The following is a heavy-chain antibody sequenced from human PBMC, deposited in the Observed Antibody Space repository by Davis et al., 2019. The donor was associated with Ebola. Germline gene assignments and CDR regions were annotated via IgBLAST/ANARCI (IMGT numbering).Heavy chain of an antibody. CDR1: GFTFSDHW. CDR3: ARGNIDI. Sequence: PGGSLRLSCAVSGFTFSDHWMTWVRQAPGKGLEWVANIKEDGSEKYYVDSVKGRFTISRDNAKNSLYLQMNSLRAEDTAVFYCARGNIDIWGQGTMVTVSS. V-gene: IGHV3-7*01. CDR2: IKEDGSEK. J-gene: IGHJ3*02.